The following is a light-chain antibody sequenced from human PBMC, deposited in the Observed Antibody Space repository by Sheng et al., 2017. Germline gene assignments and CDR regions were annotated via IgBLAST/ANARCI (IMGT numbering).Light chain of an antibody. CDR2: DAS. V-gene: IGKV1-33*01. J-gene: IGKJ1*01. CDR3: QQYDNLPRT. CDR1: QDIKNF. Sequence: DIQMTQSPSSLSASIGDRVTITCQASQDIKNFLSWYQQKPGKAPNVLIYDASNLETGVSSRFSGSGSGTDFTFTISSLQPEDIATYYCQQYDNLPRTFGQGTKVEIK.